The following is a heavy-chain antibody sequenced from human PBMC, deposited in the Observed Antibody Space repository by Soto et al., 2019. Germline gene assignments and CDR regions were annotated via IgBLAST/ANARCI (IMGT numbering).Heavy chain of an antibody. CDR3: ARGLEYSSSSVGPDYYYYMDV. Sequence: ASVKVSCKASGYTFTSYDINWVRQATGQGLEWMGWMNPNSGNTGYAQKFQGRVTMTRNTSISTAYMELSSLRSEDTAVYYCARGLEYSSSSVGPDYYYYMDVWGKGTTVTVSS. J-gene: IGHJ6*03. D-gene: IGHD6-6*01. CDR1: GYTFTSYD. CDR2: MNPNSGNT. V-gene: IGHV1-8*01.